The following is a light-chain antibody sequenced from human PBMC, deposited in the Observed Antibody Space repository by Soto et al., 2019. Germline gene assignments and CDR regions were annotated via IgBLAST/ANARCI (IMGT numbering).Light chain of an antibody. CDR1: SSDVGAYNY. CDR3: SSYTSSSTYV. CDR2: DVS. Sequence: QSALTQPASVSGSPGQSITISCTGTSSDVGAYNYVSWYQHHPGNAPKLMIYDVSNRPSGVSNRFSGSKSGNTASLTISGLQAEDEADYYCSSYTSSSTYVFGTGTRSPS. V-gene: IGLV2-14*03. J-gene: IGLJ1*01.